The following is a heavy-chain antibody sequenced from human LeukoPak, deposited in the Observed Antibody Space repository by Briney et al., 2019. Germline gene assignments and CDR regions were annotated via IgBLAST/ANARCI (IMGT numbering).Heavy chain of an antibody. J-gene: IGHJ4*02. CDR1: GGSFSDYY. CDR2: INHSGST. Sequence: SETLSLTCAVYGGSFSDYYWSWIRQPPGKGLEWIGEINHSGSTNYNPSLKSRVTISVDTSKNQFSLKLSSVTAADTAVYYCARGLPRRDGYNYGYWGQGTLVTVSS. V-gene: IGHV4-34*01. D-gene: IGHD5-24*01. CDR3: ARGLPRRDGYNYGY.